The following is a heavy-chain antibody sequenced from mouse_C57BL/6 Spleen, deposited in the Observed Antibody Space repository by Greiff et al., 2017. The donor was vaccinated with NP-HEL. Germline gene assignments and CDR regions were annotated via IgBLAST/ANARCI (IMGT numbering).Heavy chain of an antibody. J-gene: IGHJ4*01. D-gene: IGHD1-3*01. CDR2: ISDGGSYT. Sequence: EVQVVESGGGLVKPGGSLKLSCAASGFTFSSYAMSWVRQTPEKRLEWVATISDGGSYTYYPDNVKGRFTISRDNAKNNLYLQMSHLKSEDTAMYYCARDGDSGYAMDYWGQGTSVTVSS. V-gene: IGHV5-4*01. CDR1: GFTFSSYA. CDR3: ARDGDSGYAMDY.